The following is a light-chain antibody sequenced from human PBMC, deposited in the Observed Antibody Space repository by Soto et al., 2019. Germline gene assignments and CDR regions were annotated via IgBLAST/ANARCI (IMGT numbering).Light chain of an antibody. CDR1: HRSPSK. CDR2: GAS. CDR3: QQYDNWPRT. V-gene: IGKV3-15*01. J-gene: IGKJ1*01. Sequence: EIVMTQSPANLSVSPGERATLSCRASHRSPSKLPSLQQKPGQAHSLLIYGASTRATGSPARFSGSGSGTYFTLTISSLQSEDFAVYYCQQYDNWPRTLGQGTKVDIK.